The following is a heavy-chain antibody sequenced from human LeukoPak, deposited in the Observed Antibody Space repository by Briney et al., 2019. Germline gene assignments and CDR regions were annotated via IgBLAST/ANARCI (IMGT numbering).Heavy chain of an antibody. D-gene: IGHD5-18*01. J-gene: IGHJ4*02. CDR3: ARCDSVTALDY. V-gene: IGHV4-61*05. Sequence: SETLSLTCTVSGGSISSSSYYWGWIRQPPGKRLEWIGYVYSSEITNYNPSLKSRVTLSVDTSENQFSLRLSSVTAADTAVYYCARCDSVTALDYWGQGTLVTVSS. CDR2: VYSSEIT. CDR1: GGSISSSSYY.